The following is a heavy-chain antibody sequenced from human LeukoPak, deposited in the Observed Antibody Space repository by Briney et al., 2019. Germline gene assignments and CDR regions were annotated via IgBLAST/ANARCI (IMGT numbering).Heavy chain of an antibody. CDR2: IRYDGSNK. D-gene: IGHD6-13*01. CDR1: GFTFSSYG. J-gene: IGHJ4*02. Sequence: GGSLRLSCAASGFTFSSYGMHWVRQAPGKGLEWVAFIRYDGSNKYYVDSVKGRFTISRDNSKNTLYLQMNSLRAEDTAVYYCAKERDSSSWYYFDYWGQGTLVTVSS. V-gene: IGHV3-30*02. CDR3: AKERDSSSWYYFDY.